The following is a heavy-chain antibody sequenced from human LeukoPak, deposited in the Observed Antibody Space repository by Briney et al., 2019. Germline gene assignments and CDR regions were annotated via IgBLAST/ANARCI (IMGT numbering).Heavy chain of an antibody. CDR1: GYSVSSGYY. V-gene: IGHV4-38-2*02. CDR3: ARHITVSYAAFDL. J-gene: IGHJ3*01. D-gene: IGHD6-19*01. CDR2: IYHTGST. Sequence: SETLSLTCTVSGYSVSSGYYWGWIRRPPGKGLEWIGSIYHTGSTYYNPSLKSRVTLSVDTSKNQFSLNLSSMTAADTAVYYCARHITVSYAAFDLWGRGTMVTVSS.